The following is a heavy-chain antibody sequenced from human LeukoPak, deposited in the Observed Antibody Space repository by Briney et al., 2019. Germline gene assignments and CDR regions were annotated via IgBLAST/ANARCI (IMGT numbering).Heavy chain of an antibody. CDR1: GGSISSGGYY. V-gene: IGHV4-31*03. CDR2: IYYSGST. CDR3: ARDVASSGYYRGYYYVDV. Sequence: SETLSLTCTVSGGSISSGGYYWSWIRQHLGKGLEWIGYIYYSGSTFYNPSLKSRITISVDTSKNQFSLRLSSVTAADTAVYYCARDVASSGYYRGYYYVDVWGKGTTVIVSS. D-gene: IGHD3-22*01. J-gene: IGHJ6*03.